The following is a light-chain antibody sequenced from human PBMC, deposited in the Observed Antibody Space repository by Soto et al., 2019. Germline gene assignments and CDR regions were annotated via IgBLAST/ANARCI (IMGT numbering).Light chain of an antibody. Sequence: IVLTQSPGTLSLSPGERATLSCRASQSVSSSYFAWYQQQPGQAPRLLSYGASSRATGVPARFSGTGSGTEFTLTISSLEPEDFELYYCQQRSNWPITFGQGTRLEIK. J-gene: IGKJ5*01. V-gene: IGKV3D-20*02. CDR1: QSVSSSY. CDR2: GAS. CDR3: QQRSNWPIT.